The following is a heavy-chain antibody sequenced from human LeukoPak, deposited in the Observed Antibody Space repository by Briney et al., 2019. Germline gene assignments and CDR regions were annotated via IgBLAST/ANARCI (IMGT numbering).Heavy chain of an antibody. Sequence: SVKGSCKASGYTFTSYDINWVRQATGQGLEWMGWMNPNSGNTGYAQKFQGRVTMTRNTSISTAYMELSSLRSEDTAVYYCVAAAGGYYYYYGMDVWGQGTTVTVSS. J-gene: IGHJ6*02. CDR2: MNPNSGNT. CDR1: GYTFTSYD. CDR3: VAAAGGYYYYYGMDV. V-gene: IGHV1-8*01. D-gene: IGHD6-13*01.